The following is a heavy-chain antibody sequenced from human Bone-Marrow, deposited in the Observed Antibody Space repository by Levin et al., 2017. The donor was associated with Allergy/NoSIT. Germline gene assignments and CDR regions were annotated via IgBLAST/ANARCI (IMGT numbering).Heavy chain of an antibody. CDR1: GFIFSDYT. CDR3: AREFREVSYNGDWHDGY. J-gene: IGHJ4*02. V-gene: IGHV3-21*01. CDR2: ISSDPNYI. D-gene: IGHD2-21*01. Sequence: GESLKISCAASGFIFSDYTMNWVRQAPGKGLEWVSSISSDPNYIYYADSVKGRFTISRDNAKKSLYLQMNSLRADDTAVYYCAREFREVSYNGDWHDGYWGQGTPVVVSS.